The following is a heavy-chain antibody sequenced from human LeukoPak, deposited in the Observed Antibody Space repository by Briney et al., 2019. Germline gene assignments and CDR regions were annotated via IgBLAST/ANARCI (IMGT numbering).Heavy chain of an antibody. CDR1: GFTFSSYA. D-gene: IGHD2-15*01. J-gene: IGHJ4*02. CDR2: ISYDGSNK. V-gene: IGHV3-30*04. Sequence: PGRSLRLSCAASGFTFSSYAMHWVRQAPGKGLEWVAVISYDGSNKYYADSVKGRFTISRDNSKNTLYLQMNSLRAEDTAVYYCEYTTARVVVAAEFDYWGQGTLVTVSS. CDR3: EYTTARVVVAAEFDY.